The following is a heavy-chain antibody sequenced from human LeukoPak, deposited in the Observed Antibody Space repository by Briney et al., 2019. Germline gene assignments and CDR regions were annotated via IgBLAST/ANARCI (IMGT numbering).Heavy chain of an antibody. V-gene: IGHV4-61*05. D-gene: IGHD4-17*01. CDR3: ARVGCDDYGDCGLYFDY. CDR2: IYYSGST. Sequence: SETLSLTCTVSGGSISSSSYYWGWIRQPPGKGLEWIGYIYYSGSTNYNPSLKSRVTISVDTSKNQFSLKLSSVTAADTAVYYCARVGCDDYGDCGLYFDYWGQGTLVTVSS. CDR1: GGSISSSSYY. J-gene: IGHJ4*02.